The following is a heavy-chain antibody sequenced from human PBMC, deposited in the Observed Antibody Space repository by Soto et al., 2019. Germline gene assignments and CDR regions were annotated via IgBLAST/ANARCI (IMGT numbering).Heavy chain of an antibody. CDR3: ARTSMTAYYYYGMDV. Sequence: SETLSLTCTVSGGSISSGGYYWSWIRQHPGRGLEWIGYIYYSGSTYYNPSLKSRVTISVDTSKNQFSLKLSSVTAADTAVYYCARTSMTAYYYYGMDVWGQGTTVTVSS. CDR2: IYYSGST. V-gene: IGHV4-31*03. CDR1: GGSISSGGYY. D-gene: IGHD3-22*01. J-gene: IGHJ6*02.